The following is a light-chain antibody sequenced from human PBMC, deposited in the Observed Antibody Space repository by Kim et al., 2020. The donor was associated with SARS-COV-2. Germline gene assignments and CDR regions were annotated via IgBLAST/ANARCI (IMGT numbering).Light chain of an antibody. CDR2: QAS. CDR1: QYNTTW. Sequence: IHITQSPSTLSASVGDRVTITCRASQYNTTWLAWYQQKPGKAPKLLIYQASTLESGVPSRFSGSGSGPEFSLTISSLQPDDFATYYCQHYNSYPYTFGQGTKLEI. J-gene: IGKJ2*01. CDR3: QHYNSYPYT. V-gene: IGKV1-5*01.